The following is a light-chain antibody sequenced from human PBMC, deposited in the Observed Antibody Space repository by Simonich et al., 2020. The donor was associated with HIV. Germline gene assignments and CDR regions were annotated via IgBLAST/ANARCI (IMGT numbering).Light chain of an antibody. CDR2: GAS. CDR1: QNVASN. V-gene: IGKV3D-15*01. Sequence: EIVMTQSPATLSVSPGERATLYCRASQNVASNLAGDQQKPGHAPRLLIYGASSRATGIPARFSGSGFGTDFTLTINSLQPEDFATSYCQQSHTTPYTFGQGTKLDIK. CDR3: QQSHTTPYT. J-gene: IGKJ2*01.